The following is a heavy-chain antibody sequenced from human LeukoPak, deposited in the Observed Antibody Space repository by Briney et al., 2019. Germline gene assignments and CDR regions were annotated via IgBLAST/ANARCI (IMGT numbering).Heavy chain of an antibody. D-gene: IGHD5-12*01. V-gene: IGHV1-69*05. CDR1: GGTFSSYS. J-gene: IGHJ4*02. CDR2: IIPIFGTA. CDR3: ARGRRLRQFDY. Sequence: SVKVSCKASGGTFSSYSISWVRQALGQGLEWMGGIIPIFGTANYAQKFQGRVTITTDESTSTAYMELSSLRSEDTAVYYCARGRRLRQFDYWGQGTLVTVSS.